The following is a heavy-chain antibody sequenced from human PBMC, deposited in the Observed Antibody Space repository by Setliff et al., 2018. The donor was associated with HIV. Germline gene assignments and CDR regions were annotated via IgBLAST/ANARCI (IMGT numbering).Heavy chain of an antibody. Sequence: ASVKVSCKASGGTLSTYSIGWVRQAPGQGLEWMGGIIPIFGKAHYAQKFQGRVTITADESTSTAYMELNSLKLEDTAVYYCVGRLTYYDFWSGFYNYWGQGTLVTVSS. CDR1: GGTLSTYS. CDR2: IIPIFGKA. V-gene: IGHV1-69*13. CDR3: VGRLTYYDFWSGFYNY. J-gene: IGHJ4*02. D-gene: IGHD3-3*01.